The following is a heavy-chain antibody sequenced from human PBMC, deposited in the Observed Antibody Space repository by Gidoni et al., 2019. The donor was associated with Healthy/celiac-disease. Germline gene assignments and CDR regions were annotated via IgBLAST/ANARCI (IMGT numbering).Heavy chain of an antibody. Sequence: EVQLVESGGGLVQPGGSLRLSCAASGFTVSSNYTSWVRQAPGKGLEWVSVIYSGGSTYYADSVKGRFTISRDNSKNTLYLQMNSLRAEDTAVYYCARDRRWSGSGSYSGYYYYGMDVWGQGTTVTVSS. J-gene: IGHJ6*02. CDR2: IYSGGST. CDR3: ARDRRWSGSGSYSGYYYYGMDV. D-gene: IGHD3-10*01. V-gene: IGHV3-66*02. CDR1: GFTVSSNY.